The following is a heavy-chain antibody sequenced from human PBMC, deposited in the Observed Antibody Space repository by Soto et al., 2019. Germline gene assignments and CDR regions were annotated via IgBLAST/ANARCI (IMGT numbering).Heavy chain of an antibody. J-gene: IGHJ4*02. D-gene: IGHD6-6*01. CDR1: GYSFSHYW. CDR2: IYPGDSDT. Sequence: GESLKISCKASGYSFSHYWIAWVRHTPGKGLEWMGVIYPGDSDTRYSPSFQGQVTISADKSISTAYLQWSSLKASDTAMYYCARQGLALDYWGQGTLVTVSS. V-gene: IGHV5-51*01. CDR3: ARQGLALDY.